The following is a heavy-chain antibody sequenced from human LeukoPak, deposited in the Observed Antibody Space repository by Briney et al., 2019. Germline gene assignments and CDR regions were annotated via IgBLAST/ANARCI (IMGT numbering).Heavy chain of an antibody. Sequence: GGSLRLSCAASGFTFSDYYMSWIRQAPGKGLEWVSYISSSGSTIYYADSVKGRFTISRDNAKNSLYLQMNSLRAEDTAVYYCARERKEILVRAFDIWGQGTMVTVSS. D-gene: IGHD1-26*01. CDR3: ARERKEILVRAFDI. CDR1: GFTFSDYY. V-gene: IGHV3-11*01. J-gene: IGHJ3*02. CDR2: ISSSGSTI.